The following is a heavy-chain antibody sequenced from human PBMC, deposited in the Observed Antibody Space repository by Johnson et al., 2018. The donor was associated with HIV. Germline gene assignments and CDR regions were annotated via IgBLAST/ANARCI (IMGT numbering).Heavy chain of an antibody. Sequence: QVQLVESGGGVVQPGRSLRLSCAASGFTFSIYGMHWVRQAPGKGLEWVAVIWYDGSTQYYVDSVKGRFTISRDNSKNTLYLQMNSRRPEDTAVYYCARDRAIVVAYDAFDIWGQGTMVTVSS. CDR3: ARDRAIVVAYDAFDI. V-gene: IGHV3-33*01. D-gene: IGHD3-22*01. CDR2: IWYDGSTQ. J-gene: IGHJ3*02. CDR1: GFTFSIYG.